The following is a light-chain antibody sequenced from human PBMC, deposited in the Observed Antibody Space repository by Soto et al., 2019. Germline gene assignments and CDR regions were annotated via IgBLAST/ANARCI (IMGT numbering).Light chain of an antibody. V-gene: IGKV3-20*01. CDR3: QQYGRSPFT. CDR2: RAS. CDR1: XSVSRKY. Sequence: ERVMTQSPGTLSLSPVETATLSCXASXSVSRKYVAWFXQKXGQAPRXXXYRASSRATGVPERFSASGSGTDFTLTISRLEPEDFAVYYCQQYGRSPFTFGPGTKVDIK. J-gene: IGKJ3*01.